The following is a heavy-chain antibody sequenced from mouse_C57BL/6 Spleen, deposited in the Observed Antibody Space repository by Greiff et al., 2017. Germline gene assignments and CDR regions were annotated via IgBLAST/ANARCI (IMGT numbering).Heavy chain of an antibody. Sequence: EVQLQQSGPELVKPGASVKMSCKASGYTFTDYNMHWVKQSHGKSLEWIGYINPNNGGTSYNQKFKGKATLTGNKSSSTAYMELRSLTSEDSAVYYCARGSNPYYYAMDYWGQGTSVTVSS. CDR2: INPNNGGT. V-gene: IGHV1-22*01. CDR1: GYTFTDYN. CDR3: ARGSNPYYYAMDY. J-gene: IGHJ4*01. D-gene: IGHD2-5*01.